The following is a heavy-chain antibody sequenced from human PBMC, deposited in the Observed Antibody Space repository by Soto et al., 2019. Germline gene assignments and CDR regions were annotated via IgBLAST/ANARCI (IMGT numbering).Heavy chain of an antibody. D-gene: IGHD6-6*01. CDR1: GGSISSYY. CDR3: ARSGRAARNYYGMDV. J-gene: IGHJ6*02. V-gene: IGHV4-59*01. Sequence: SETLSLTCTVSGGSISSYYWSWIRQPPGKGLEWIGYIYYSGSTNYNPSLKSRVTISVDTSKNQFSLKLSSVTAADTAVYYCARSGRAARNYYGMDVWGQGTTVTVSS. CDR2: IYYSGST.